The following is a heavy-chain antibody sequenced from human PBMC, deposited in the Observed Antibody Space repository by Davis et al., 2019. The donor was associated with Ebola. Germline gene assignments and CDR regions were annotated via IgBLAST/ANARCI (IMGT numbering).Heavy chain of an antibody. D-gene: IGHD2-15*01. CDR1: GYTFTGYY. Sequence: ASVKVSCKASGYTFTGYYMHWVRQAPGQGLEWMGWINPNSGGTNYAQKFQGWVTMTRDTSISTAYMELSRLRSDDTAVYYCAREGYCSGGRCYHLDYWGQGTLVTVSS. J-gene: IGHJ4*02. CDR3: AREGYCSGGRCYHLDY. CDR2: INPNSGGT. V-gene: IGHV1-2*04.